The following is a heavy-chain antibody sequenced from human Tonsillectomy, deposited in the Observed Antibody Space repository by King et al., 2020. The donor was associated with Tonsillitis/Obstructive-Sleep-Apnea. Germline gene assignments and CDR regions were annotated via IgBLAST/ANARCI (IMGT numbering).Heavy chain of an antibody. Sequence: VQLQEPGPGLVMPSETLSLTCTVSAGSISNYYWSWIRQPPGKGLEWIGYIYYSGSTNSNPSLKSRVTISVDTSKNQFSLKLSSVTAADTAVYYCVRDMVLEAGGDAFDIWGQGTMVTVSS. J-gene: IGHJ3*02. V-gene: IGHV4-59*01. CDR2: IYYSGST. CDR1: AGSISNYY. CDR3: VRDMVLEAGGDAFDI. D-gene: IGHD2-8*01.